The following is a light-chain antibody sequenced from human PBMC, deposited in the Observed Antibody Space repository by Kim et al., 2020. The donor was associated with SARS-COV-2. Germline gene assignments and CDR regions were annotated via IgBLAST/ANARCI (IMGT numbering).Light chain of an antibody. CDR2: TTS. CDR3: LLYYGGTWV. J-gene: IGLJ3*02. V-gene: IGLV7-43*01. Sequence: QAVVTQEPSLTVSPGGTVTLTCASSTGAVTSGYYPNWFQQRPGQAPRALIYTTSDKYSWTPARFSGSLLGGKAALTLSGVQPEDEAEYYCLLYYGGTWVFGGGTKLTVL. CDR1: TGAVTSGYY.